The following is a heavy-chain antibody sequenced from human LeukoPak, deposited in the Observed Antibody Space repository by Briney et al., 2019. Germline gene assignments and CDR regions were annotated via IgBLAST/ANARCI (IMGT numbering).Heavy chain of an antibody. V-gene: IGHV1-2*02. Sequence: ASVKVSCKASGYTFTGYYMHWVRQAPGQGLKWMGWINPNSGGTNYAQKFQGRVTMTRDTSISTAYMELSRLRSDDTAVYYCARATYYYDSSGYSSWGQGTLVTVSS. CDR2: INPNSGGT. CDR1: GYTFTGYY. J-gene: IGHJ4*02. CDR3: ARATYYYDSSGYSS. D-gene: IGHD3-22*01.